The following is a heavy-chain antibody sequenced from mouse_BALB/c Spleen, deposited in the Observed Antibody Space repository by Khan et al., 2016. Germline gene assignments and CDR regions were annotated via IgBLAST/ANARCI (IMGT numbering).Heavy chain of an antibody. D-gene: IGHD1-1*02. V-gene: IGHV3-1*02. CDR3: VRYGYYALDY. J-gene: IGHJ4*01. CDR1: DYSITSGYS. Sequence: EVQLQESGPDLVTPSQSLSLTCTVTDYSITSGYSWHWIRQFQGNKLEWMGYIHYSGSTNYNPSLKSRISITRDTSKTQFFLQLNSVTTEDTATYYCVRYGYYALDYWGQGTSVTVSS. CDR2: IHYSGST.